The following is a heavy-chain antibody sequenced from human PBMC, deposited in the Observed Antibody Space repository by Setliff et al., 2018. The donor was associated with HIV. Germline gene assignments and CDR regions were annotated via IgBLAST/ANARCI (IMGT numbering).Heavy chain of an antibody. CDR2: MNPNSGNT. J-gene: IGHJ4*02. CDR3: ARGRSSSCVDY. CDR1: GYTFTSYG. V-gene: IGHV1-8*02. Sequence: ASVKVSCKASGYTFTSYGMSWVRQAPGQGLEWMGWMNPNSGNTGYAQKFQGRVTMTRNTSISTAYMELSSLRSEDTAVYYCARGRSSSCVDYWGQGALVTVSS. D-gene: IGHD6-13*01.